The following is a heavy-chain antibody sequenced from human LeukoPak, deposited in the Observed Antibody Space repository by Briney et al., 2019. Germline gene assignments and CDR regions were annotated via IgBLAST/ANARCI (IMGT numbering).Heavy chain of an antibody. CDR1: EATFVSYD. CDR3: ASRSHRKAFDI. J-gene: IGHJ3*02. V-gene: IGHV1-69*04. Sequence: SVKVSCKTSEATFVSYDINWVRQAPGQGLEWMGRIIPVLGATNYAQKFQGTVTLTADTSTNTVYMELSNLRSEDTALYFCASRSHRKAFDIWGQGTMVTVSS. D-gene: IGHD1-14*01. CDR2: IIPVLGAT.